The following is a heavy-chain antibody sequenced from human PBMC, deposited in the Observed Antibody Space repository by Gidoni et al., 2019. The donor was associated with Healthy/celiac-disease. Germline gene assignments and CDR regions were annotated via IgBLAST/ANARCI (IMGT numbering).Heavy chain of an antibody. CDR2: SSGSGGST. CDR3: AKEGYSSGWSDFDY. CDR1: GFTFSSYA. J-gene: IGHJ4*02. D-gene: IGHD6-19*01. Sequence: EVQLVEAEGGLVQPGGSLRLSCAASGFTFSSYAMRWVRQAPGTGLEWVSASSGSGGSTYYADSVKGRFTISRDNSKNTLYLQMNSLRAEDTAVYYCAKEGYSSGWSDFDYWGQGTLVTVSS. V-gene: IGHV3-23*04.